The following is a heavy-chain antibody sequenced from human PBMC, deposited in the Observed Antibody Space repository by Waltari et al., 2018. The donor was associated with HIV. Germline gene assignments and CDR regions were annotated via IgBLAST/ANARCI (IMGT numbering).Heavy chain of an antibody. CDR1: GFTFTNYW. J-gene: IGHJ6*02. V-gene: IGHV3-7*01. Sequence: EVQLMESGGGLVQSGGSLRLSCAASGFTFTNYWMSWVRQAPGKGLKWVAYIKDDGSEKYYMGSVKGRFTISRDNAKNSMFLQMNSLRAEDTAVYYCARIGTFPHNYAIDFWGQGTTVTVSS. CDR2: IKDDGSEK. CDR3: ARIGTFPHNYAIDF. D-gene: IGHD1-26*01.